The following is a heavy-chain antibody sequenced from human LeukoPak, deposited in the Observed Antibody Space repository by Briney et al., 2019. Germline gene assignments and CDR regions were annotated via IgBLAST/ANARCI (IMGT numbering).Heavy chain of an antibody. CDR1: GYSISSGYY. CDR2: IYHSGST. J-gene: IGHJ4*02. D-gene: IGHD4-23*01. CDR3: ARSSGGNSGALDY. Sequence: SETLSLTXAVSGYSISSGYYWGWIRHPPGKGLEWIGSIYHSGSTYYNPSLKSRVTISVDTSKNQFSLKLSSVTAADTAVYYCARSSGGNSGALDYWGQGTLVTVSS. V-gene: IGHV4-38-2*01.